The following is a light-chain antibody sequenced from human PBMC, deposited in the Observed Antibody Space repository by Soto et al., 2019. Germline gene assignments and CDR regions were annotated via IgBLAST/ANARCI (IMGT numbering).Light chain of an antibody. CDR1: QSVGSY. V-gene: IGKV3-15*01. J-gene: IGKJ1*01. CDR2: GAS. CDR3: QQYFSWPAT. Sequence: EIVMTQSPATLSVSPGERATLSCRASQSVGSYLAWYQQKLGQAPRLLVSGASTRAPGIPARFSGSGSGTEFTLTITSLLSEDFAIYHCQQYFSWPATFGQGTKV.